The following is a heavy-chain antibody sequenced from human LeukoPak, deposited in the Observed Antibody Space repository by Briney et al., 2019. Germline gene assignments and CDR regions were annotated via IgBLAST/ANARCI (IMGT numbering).Heavy chain of an antibody. V-gene: IGHV4-39*07. Sequence: NPSETLSLTCTASGGSIGRSSYYWGWIRQPPGKGLEWIGSIHYSGSTYYNPSLTSRVTISVDTSKNQSSLKLSSVTAADTAVYYCARVIYGFGEYYYYCYMDVWGKGTTVTVSS. J-gene: IGHJ6*03. CDR3: ARVIYGFGEYYYYCYMDV. CDR1: GGSIGRSSYY. CDR2: IHYSGST. D-gene: IGHD3-10*01.